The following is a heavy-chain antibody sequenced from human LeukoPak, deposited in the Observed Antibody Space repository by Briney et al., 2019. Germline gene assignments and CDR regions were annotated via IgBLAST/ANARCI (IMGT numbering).Heavy chain of an antibody. CDR1: GFTFSSYE. CDR2: ISSSGSTI. V-gene: IGHV3-48*03. D-gene: IGHD3-9*01. Sequence: PGGSLRLSCAASGFTFSSYEMNWVRQAPGKGLEWVSYISSSGSTIYYADSVKGRFTISRDNARNSVYLQMNSLRVEDTAVYYCARDPLRYLRVGHYDYWGQGTLVAVSS. J-gene: IGHJ4*02. CDR3: ARDPLRYLRVGHYDY.